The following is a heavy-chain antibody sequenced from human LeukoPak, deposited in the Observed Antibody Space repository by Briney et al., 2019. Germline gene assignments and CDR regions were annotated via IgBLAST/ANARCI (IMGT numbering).Heavy chain of an antibody. V-gene: IGHV3-53*01. CDR3: ARDRSHYGSGSYFWFDP. CDR2: IYSGGST. D-gene: IGHD3-10*01. J-gene: IGHJ5*02. Sequence: GGPLRLSCAASGFTVSSNYMSWVRQAPGKGLEWVSVIYSGGSTYYADSVKGRFTISRDNSKNTLYLQMNSLRAEDTAVYYCARDRSHYGSGSYFWFDPWGQGTLVTVSS. CDR1: GFTVSSNY.